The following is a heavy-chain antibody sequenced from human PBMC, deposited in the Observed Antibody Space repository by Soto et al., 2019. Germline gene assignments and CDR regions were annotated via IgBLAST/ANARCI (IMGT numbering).Heavy chain of an antibody. CDR1: GFTFDEYG. CDR2: ISWNSGTI. V-gene: IGHV3-9*01. D-gene: IGHD2-8*02. J-gene: IGHJ6*02. Sequence: EVQLVESGGGLVQPGRSLRLSCGASGFTFDEYGMHWVRQAPGKGLEWVSGISWNSGTIGYADSVKGRFTISRDNAKKSLCLQMSSLRAEDTALYYCAKSTGGTANGMDVWGQGTTVTVSS. CDR3: AKSTGGTANGMDV.